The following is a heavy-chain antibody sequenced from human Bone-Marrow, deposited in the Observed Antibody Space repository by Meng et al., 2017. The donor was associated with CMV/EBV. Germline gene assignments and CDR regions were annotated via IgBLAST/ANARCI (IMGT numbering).Heavy chain of an antibody. V-gene: IGHV4-59*01. CDR3: ARVGAVGSSTPKDV. J-gene: IGHJ6*01. CDR2: IYYSGST. Sequence: SETLSLTCTVSGGSISSYYWSWIRQPPGKGLEWIGYIYYSGSTNYNPSLKSRVTISVDTSKNQFSLKLSSVTAADTAVYYCARVGAVGSSTPKDVWGQGNTVNVDS. CDR1: GGSISSYY. D-gene: IGHD2-2*01.